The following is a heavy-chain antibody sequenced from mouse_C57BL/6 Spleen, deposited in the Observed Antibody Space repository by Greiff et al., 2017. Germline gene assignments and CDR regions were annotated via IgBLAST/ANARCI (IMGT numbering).Heavy chain of an antibody. CDR2: IDPYESAN. CDR1: GYTFTSYW. J-gene: IGHJ2*01. V-gene: IGHV1-52*01. Sequence: QVQLQQPGAELVRPGSSVKLSCKASGYTFTSYWMHWVKQRPIQGLEWIGKIDPYESANHYNQKFKDKATLTVDKASSTAYMQLSSLTSDDSAVYYCARSGDGSSYSFNFWGQGTTLTVSS. CDR3: ARSGDGSSYSFNF. D-gene: IGHD1-1*01.